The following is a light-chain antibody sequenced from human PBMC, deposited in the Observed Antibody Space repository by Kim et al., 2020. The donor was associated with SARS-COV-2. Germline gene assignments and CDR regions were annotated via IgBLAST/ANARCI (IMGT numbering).Light chain of an antibody. CDR2: GTS. V-gene: IGKV1-5*03. Sequence: DIQMTQSPATLSASVGDRVTITCRASQSFTRWLAWYQQKPGKALKLLIYGTSTLQSGVPSRFSGSGSGTQFTLTINSLQADDFATYYCQQYNTYPSFGEGTKVDIK. CDR3: QQYNTYPS. J-gene: IGKJ1*01. CDR1: QSFTRW.